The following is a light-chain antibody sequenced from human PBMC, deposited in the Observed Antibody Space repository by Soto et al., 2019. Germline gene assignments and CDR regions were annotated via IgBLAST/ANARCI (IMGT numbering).Light chain of an antibody. Sequence: DIQMTQSPSTLSASVGDRVTITCRASQTVRSWVAWYQQKPGKAPKVLIYDASSLISGVPSRFSGSGSGTEFTLTISSLQPDDSATYYCQQYKSYAYSFGQRTKLEIK. CDR1: QTVRSW. CDR3: QQYKSYAYS. CDR2: DAS. V-gene: IGKV1-5*01. J-gene: IGKJ2*01.